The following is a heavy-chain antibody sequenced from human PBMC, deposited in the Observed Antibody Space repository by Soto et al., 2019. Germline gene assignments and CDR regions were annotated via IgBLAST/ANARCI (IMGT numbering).Heavy chain of an antibody. CDR3: TRQHSSSWNGDY. J-gene: IGHJ4*02. CDR2: IRSKANSYAT. V-gene: IGHV3-73*01. Sequence: GGSLRLSCAASGFTFSGSAMHWVRQASGKGLEWVGRIRSKANSYATAYAASVKGRFTISRDDSKNTAYLQMNSLKTEDTAVYYCTRQHSSSWNGDYWGQGTLVTVSS. CDR1: GFTFSGSA. D-gene: IGHD6-13*01.